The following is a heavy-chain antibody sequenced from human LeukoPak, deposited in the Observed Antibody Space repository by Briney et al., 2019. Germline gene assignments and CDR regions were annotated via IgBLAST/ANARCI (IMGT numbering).Heavy chain of an antibody. Sequence: PSETLSLTCTVSGGSISNYYWGWIRQPPGKGLEWIGSIYYSGSTYYNPSLKSRVTISVDTSKNQFSLKLSSVTAADTAVYYCAMPRIVGATKTNYWGQGTLVTVSS. V-gene: IGHV4-39*01. CDR3: AMPRIVGATKTNY. D-gene: IGHD1-26*01. CDR1: GGSISNYY. CDR2: IYYSGST. J-gene: IGHJ4*02.